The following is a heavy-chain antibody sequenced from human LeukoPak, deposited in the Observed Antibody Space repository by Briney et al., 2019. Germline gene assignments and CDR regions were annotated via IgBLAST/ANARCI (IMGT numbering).Heavy chain of an antibody. CDR3: ARHVXFYXSXXFXXXXDS. CDR2: VYPGDSDT. D-gene: IGHD3-22*01. Sequence: GESLKISCKASGYSFTTYWIGWVRQMPGKGLEWIGIVYPGDSDTRYSPSFQGQVSISADKSISTAYLQWSSLKASDTAIYYCARHVXFYXSXXFXXXXDSWGXXTXVTVSS. CDR1: GYSFTTYW. V-gene: IGHV5-51*01. J-gene: IGHJ4*02.